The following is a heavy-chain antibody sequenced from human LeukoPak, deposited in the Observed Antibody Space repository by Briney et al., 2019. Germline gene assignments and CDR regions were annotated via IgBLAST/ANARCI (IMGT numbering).Heavy chain of an antibody. J-gene: IGHJ4*02. Sequence: PGGSLRLSCVASGFTFSAYSMNWVRQAPGRGLEWLSYISSGSRTIYYADSVKGRFTIFRDNAQNSLFFQMNSLRVGDTAVYYCARESITGDRDFDYWGQGTLITVSS. D-gene: IGHD7-27*01. CDR3: ARESITGDRDFDY. CDR2: ISSGSRTI. V-gene: IGHV3-48*01. CDR1: GFTFSAYS.